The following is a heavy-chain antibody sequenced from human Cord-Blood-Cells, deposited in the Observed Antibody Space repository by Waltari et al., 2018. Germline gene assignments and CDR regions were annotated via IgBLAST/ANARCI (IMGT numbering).Heavy chain of an antibody. CDR3: AREEGVDTAMVTFDY. J-gene: IGHJ4*02. CDR2: ISAYNGTT. CDR1: GYTLTSYG. D-gene: IGHD5-18*01. Sequence: QVQLVQSGAEVKKPGASVKVSCKASGYTLTSYGISWVRQAPGQGLEWMGWISAYNGTTNYAQKLQGRVTMTTDTSTSTAYMELRSLRSDDTAVYYCAREEGVDTAMVTFDYWGQGTLVTVSS. V-gene: IGHV1-18*01.